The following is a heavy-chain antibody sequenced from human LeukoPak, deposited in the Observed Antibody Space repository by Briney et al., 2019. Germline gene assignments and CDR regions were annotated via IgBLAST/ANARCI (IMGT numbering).Heavy chain of an antibody. CDR2: IWYGGSNK. Sequence: PGGSLRLSCAASGFTFSSYAMSWVRQAPGKGLEWVAVIWYGGSNKYYADSVKGRFTISRDNSKNTLYLQMNSLRAEDTAVYYCAATEGDFDYWGQGTLDTVSS. CDR3: AATEGDFDY. V-gene: IGHV3-33*08. CDR1: GFTFSSYA. J-gene: IGHJ4*02. D-gene: IGHD3-16*01.